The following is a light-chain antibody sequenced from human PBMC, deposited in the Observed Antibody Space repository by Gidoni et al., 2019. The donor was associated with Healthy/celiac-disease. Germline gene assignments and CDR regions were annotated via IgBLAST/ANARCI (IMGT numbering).Light chain of an antibody. CDR3: YSTDSSGNPQGV. CDR2: EDS. CDR1: ALPKKY. V-gene: IGLV3-10*01. J-gene: IGLJ2*01. Sequence: SYELTQPHTVSVYPGQTARITCSGGALPKKYAYWYQQKSGQAPVLVIYEDSKRPSGIPERFSGSSSGTMATLTISGAQVEDEADYYCYSTDSSGNPQGVFGGGTKLTVL.